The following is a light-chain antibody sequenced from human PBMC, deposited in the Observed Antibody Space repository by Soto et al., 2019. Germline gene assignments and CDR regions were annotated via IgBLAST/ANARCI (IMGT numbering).Light chain of an antibody. V-gene: IGLV2-23*01. Sequence: QSVLTQPASVSGSPGQSITISCTGTTSDVGSYSLVSWYQQHPGKAPKLMIYEGTKRPSGVSNRFSGSKSGNTASLTISGLQAEDEADYYCCSYATINTSVFGTGTKLTVL. CDR2: EGT. CDR1: TSDVGSYSL. CDR3: CSYATINTSV. J-gene: IGLJ1*01.